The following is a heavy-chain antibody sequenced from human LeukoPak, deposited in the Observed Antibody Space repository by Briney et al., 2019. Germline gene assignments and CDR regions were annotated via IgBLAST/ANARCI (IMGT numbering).Heavy chain of an antibody. CDR1: GYTFTSYG. CDR3: ARERATTIFGVVTPAAFDI. J-gene: IGHJ3*02. CDR2: ISAYNGNT. D-gene: IGHD3-3*01. Sequence: ASVKVSCKASGYTFTSYGISWVRQAPGQGLEWMGWISAYNGNTNYAQKLQGRVTMTTDTSTSTAYMELRSLRSDDTAVYYCARERATTIFGVVTPAAFDIWGQGTMVTVSS. V-gene: IGHV1-18*01.